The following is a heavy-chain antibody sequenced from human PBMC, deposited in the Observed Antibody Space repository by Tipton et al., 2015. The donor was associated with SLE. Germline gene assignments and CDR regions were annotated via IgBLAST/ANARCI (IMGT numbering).Heavy chain of an antibody. J-gene: IGHJ4*02. Sequence: SLRLSCTASGFTFGGHGMHWVRQAPGKGLEWVAVIWYDGTNKYYADSVKGRFTISRDNSKSTLYLQMNSLRAEDTAVYYCARWDFDYGGQGTLVTVSS. CDR3: ARWDFDY. CDR2: IWYDGTNK. V-gene: IGHV3-33*01. CDR1: GFTFGGHG. D-gene: IGHD1-26*01.